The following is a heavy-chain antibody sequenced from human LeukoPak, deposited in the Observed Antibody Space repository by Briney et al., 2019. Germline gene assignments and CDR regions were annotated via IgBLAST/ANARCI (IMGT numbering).Heavy chain of an antibody. CDR3: ARVRGIVGATTSSYYYYGMDV. Sequence: PSQTLSLTCAFSGDSFSSNSAAWHWIRQSPSRGLEWLGRTYYRSKWYNDYAVSVKSRITINPDTSKNQFSLQLNSVTPEDTAVYYCARVRGIVGATTSSYYYYGMDVWGQGTTVTVSS. CDR2: TYYRSKWYN. CDR1: GDSFSSNSAA. D-gene: IGHD1-26*01. J-gene: IGHJ6*02. V-gene: IGHV6-1*01.